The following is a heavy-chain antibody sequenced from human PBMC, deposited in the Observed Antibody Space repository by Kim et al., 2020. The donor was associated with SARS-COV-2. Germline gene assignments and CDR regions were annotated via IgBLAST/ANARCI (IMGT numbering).Heavy chain of an antibody. D-gene: IGHD6-13*01. CDR1: GFNFSDYY. Sequence: GGSLRLSCVASGFNFSDYYMNWIRQAPGKGLEWVSYISSSGKTIYYADSVQGRFNISRDNAENSLYLQVNSLRVEDTAVYYCARSPPRGTAGRSGLDVWGQGTTVTVS. CDR2: ISSSGKTI. CDR3: ARSPPRGTAGRSGLDV. V-gene: IGHV3-11*01. J-gene: IGHJ6*02.